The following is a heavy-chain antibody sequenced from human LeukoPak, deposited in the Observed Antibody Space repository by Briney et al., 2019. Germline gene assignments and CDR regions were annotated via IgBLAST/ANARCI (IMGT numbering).Heavy chain of an antibody. D-gene: IGHD6-6*01. CDR1: GYTFTSYG. CDR2: INPNSGGT. J-gene: IGHJ4*02. Sequence: ASVKVSCKASGYTFTSYGISWVRQAPGQGLEWMGWINPNSGGTNYAQKFQGRVTMTRDTSISTAYMELSRLRSDDTAVYYCARGPTPLVPGGGATYYFDYWGQGTLVTVSS. V-gene: IGHV1-2*02. CDR3: ARGPTPLVPGGGATYYFDY.